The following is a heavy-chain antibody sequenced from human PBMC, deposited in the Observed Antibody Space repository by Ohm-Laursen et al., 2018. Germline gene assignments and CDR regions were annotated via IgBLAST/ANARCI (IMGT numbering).Heavy chain of an antibody. V-gene: IGHV3-11*01. Sequence: SLRLSCSASGFTFSDYYMSWIRQAPGKGLEWVSYISGIDNIIYYADSVRGRFTISRDNAKNSLYLQMNSLRAEDTALYYCAKDHGDILTGYPDYWGQGTLVTVSS. CDR3: AKDHGDILTGYPDY. CDR2: ISGIDNII. D-gene: IGHD3-9*01. CDR1: GFTFSDYY. J-gene: IGHJ4*02.